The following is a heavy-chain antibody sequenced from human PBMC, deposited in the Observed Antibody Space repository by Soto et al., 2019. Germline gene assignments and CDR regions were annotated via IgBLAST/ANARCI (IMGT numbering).Heavy chain of an antibody. CDR3: ARAISDFWSGYYEVMPQNHMDV. Sequence: SETLSLTCTVSGGSISSYYWSWIRQPPGKGLERIGYIYYSGSTNYNPSLKSRVTISVDTSKNQFSLKLSSVTAADTAVYYCARAISDFWSGYYEVMPQNHMDVWGKGTTVTVSS. D-gene: IGHD3-3*01. J-gene: IGHJ6*03. CDR1: GGSISSYY. CDR2: IYYSGST. V-gene: IGHV4-59*01.